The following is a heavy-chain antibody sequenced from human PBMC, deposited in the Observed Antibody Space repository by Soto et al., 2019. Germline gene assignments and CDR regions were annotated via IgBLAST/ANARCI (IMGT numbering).Heavy chain of an antibody. CDR2: ISAYNGNT. Sequence: ASVKVSCKASGYTFTSYGISWVRQAPGQGLEWMGWISAYNGNTNYAQKRQGRVTMTTDTSTSTAYMELRSLRSDDTAVYYCARDSRDIVVVVAAILYYCSGMDVWGQGTTVTVSS. V-gene: IGHV1-18*01. CDR3: ARDSRDIVVVVAAILYYCSGMDV. J-gene: IGHJ6*02. CDR1: GYTFTSYG. D-gene: IGHD2-15*01.